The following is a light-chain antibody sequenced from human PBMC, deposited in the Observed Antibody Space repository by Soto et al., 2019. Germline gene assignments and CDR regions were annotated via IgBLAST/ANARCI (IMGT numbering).Light chain of an antibody. Sequence: EIVLTRSPGTLSLSPGERVTLSCRASQSVSSTYLAWYQHKPGQAPRLLIYGAFSRATGIPDRFSGSGSGTDFTLTISRLEPEDCAIYYCQQRQYWPPITFGQGTRLEIK. V-gene: IGKV3D-20*02. CDR1: QSVSSTY. J-gene: IGKJ5*01. CDR2: GAF. CDR3: QQRQYWPPIT.